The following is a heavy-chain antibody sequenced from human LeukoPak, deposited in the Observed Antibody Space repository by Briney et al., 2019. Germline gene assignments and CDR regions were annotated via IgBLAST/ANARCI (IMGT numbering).Heavy chain of an antibody. CDR1: GGSISSSSYY. Sequence: PSETLSLTCTVSGGSISSSSYYWGWIRQPPGKGLEWIGSIYYSGSTYYNPSLKSRVTISVDTSKNQFSLKLSSVTAADTAVYYCARHRRPAALRYFDWSLPYYFDYWGQGTLVTVSS. J-gene: IGHJ4*02. CDR3: ARHRRPAALRYFDWSLPYYFDY. CDR2: IYYSGST. D-gene: IGHD3-9*01. V-gene: IGHV4-39*01.